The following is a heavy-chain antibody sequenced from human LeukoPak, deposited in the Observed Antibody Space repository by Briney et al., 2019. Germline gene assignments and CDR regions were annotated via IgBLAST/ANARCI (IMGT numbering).Heavy chain of an antibody. D-gene: IGHD4-17*01. V-gene: IGHV1-69*04. CDR1: GGTFSSYA. J-gene: IGHJ6*02. CDR2: IIPIFGIA. CDR3: ARDSLEYGDQNPNYYYYGMDV. Sequence: SVKVSCKASGGTFSSYAISWVRQAPGQGLEWMGRIIPIFGIANYARKFQGRVTITADKSTSTAYMELSSLRSEDTAVYYCARDSLEYGDQNPNYYYYGMDVWGQGTTVTVSS.